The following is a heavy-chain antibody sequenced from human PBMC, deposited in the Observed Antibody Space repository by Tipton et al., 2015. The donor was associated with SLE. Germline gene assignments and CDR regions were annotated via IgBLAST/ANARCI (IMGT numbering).Heavy chain of an antibody. Sequence: TLSLTCAVYGGSFSGYYWSWIRQPPGKGLEWIGEINHSGSTNYNPSLKSRVTISVDTSKNHFSLKLSSVTAADPAVYYCARGVAFGGRRGDYLDYWAQGTLVPVPS. CDR1: GGSFSGYY. CDR2: INHSGST. V-gene: IGHV4-34*01. D-gene: IGHD3-10*01. J-gene: IGHJ4*02. CDR3: ARGVAFGGRRGDYLDY.